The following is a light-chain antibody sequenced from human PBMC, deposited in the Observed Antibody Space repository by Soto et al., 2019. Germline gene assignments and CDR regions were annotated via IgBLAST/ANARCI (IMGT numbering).Light chain of an antibody. CDR3: QTWVTGTVV. Sequence: QTVVTQSPSASASLGASVKLACTLSSGHNTYAIAWHQQQPEKGPRYLMRLNSDGSHFKGDGIPNRFSGSSSGAERFLTISXXXXXXEAXYYCQTWVTGTVVFGGGTKVTVL. CDR2: LNSDGSH. J-gene: IGLJ2*01. CDR1: SGHNTYA. V-gene: IGLV4-69*01.